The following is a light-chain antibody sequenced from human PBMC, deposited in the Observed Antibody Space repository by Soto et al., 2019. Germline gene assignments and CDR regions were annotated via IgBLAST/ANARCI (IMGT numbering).Light chain of an antibody. V-gene: IGKV3-11*01. CDR2: DAS. J-gene: IGKJ4*01. Sequence: EIVMTQSPATLSVSPGERATLSCRASQSVSSKLAWYQQKPGQAPRLLIYDASNRATGIPARFSGSGSGTDFTLTISSLEPEDFAVYYCQQRSNWPSLTFGGGTKVDIK. CDR3: QQRSNWPSLT. CDR1: QSVSSK.